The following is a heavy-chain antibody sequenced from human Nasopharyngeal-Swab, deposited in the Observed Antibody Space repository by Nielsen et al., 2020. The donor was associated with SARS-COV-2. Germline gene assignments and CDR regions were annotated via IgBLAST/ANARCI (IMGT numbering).Heavy chain of an antibody. Sequence: ASVKVSCKASGYTFTSYGISWVRQAPGQGLEWMGWISAYNGNTNYAQKLQGRVTMTTDTSTSTAYMELRSLRSADTAVYYCARDDSPNYDFWSGYYTGFDYWGQGTLVTVSS. D-gene: IGHD3-3*01. J-gene: IGHJ4*02. CDR1: GYTFTSYG. CDR3: ARDDSPNYDFWSGYYTGFDY. CDR2: ISAYNGNT. V-gene: IGHV1-18*01.